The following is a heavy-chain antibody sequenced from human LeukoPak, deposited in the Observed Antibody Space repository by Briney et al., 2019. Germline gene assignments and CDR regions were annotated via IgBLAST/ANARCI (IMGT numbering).Heavy chain of an antibody. CDR1: GFTFSSYW. CDR2: INHNGNVN. J-gene: IGHJ4*01. Sequence: GGSLRLSCAASGFTFSSYWMNWARQAPGKGLEWVASINHNGNVNYYVDSVKGRFTISRDNSKNTLYLQMNSLRAEDTAVYYCAKGYCSSTSCPGGDYWGQGTLVTVSS. V-gene: IGHV3-7*03. CDR3: AKGYCSSTSCPGGDY. D-gene: IGHD2-2*01.